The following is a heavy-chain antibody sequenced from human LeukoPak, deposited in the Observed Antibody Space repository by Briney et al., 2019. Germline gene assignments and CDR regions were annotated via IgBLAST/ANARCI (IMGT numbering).Heavy chain of an antibody. CDR3: AKSRGIYDNSGWRTFDY. V-gene: IGHV3-23*01. CDR2: FSGSGGST. J-gene: IGHJ4*02. Sequence: GGSLRLSCAASGFTFNNYDMGWVRQAPGMGLEWVSSFSGSGGSTYYADSVKGRFTISRDNSKNTLYLQMNSLRAEDTAIYYCAKSRGIYDNSGWRTFDYWGQGTLVTVSS. D-gene: IGHD6-19*01. CDR1: GFTFNNYD.